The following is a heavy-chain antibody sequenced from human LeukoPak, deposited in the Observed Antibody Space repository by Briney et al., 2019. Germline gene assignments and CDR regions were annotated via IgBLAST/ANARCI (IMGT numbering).Heavy chain of an antibody. Sequence: GASVKVSCEASGYIFTSYAISWVRQAPGQGLEWMGWISTHNGHTNYAEKFQGRVSMTTDTSTTTAYMELGSLNSDDTAVYYCARDPTNWNFVRFDYWGQGTLVTVSS. CDR3: ARDPTNWNFVRFDY. J-gene: IGHJ4*02. D-gene: IGHD1-1*01. CDR1: GYIFTSYA. V-gene: IGHV1-18*01. CDR2: ISTHNGHT.